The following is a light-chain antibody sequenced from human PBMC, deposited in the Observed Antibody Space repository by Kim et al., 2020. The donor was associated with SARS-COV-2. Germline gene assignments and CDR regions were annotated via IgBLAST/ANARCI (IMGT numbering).Light chain of an antibody. CDR1: SSNIGCNT. J-gene: IGLJ2*01. CDR2: SNN. CDR3: AAWDDSLNGHVV. Sequence: ELTQPPSASGTPGQRVTISCSGSSSNIGCNTVNWYQQLPGTAPKLLIYSNNQRPSGVPDRFSGSKSGTSASLAISGLQSEDEADYYCAAWDDSLNGHVVFGGGTQLTVL. V-gene: IGLV1-44*01.